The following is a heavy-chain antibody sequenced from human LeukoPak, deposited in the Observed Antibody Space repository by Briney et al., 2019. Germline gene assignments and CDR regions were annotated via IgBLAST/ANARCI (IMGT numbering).Heavy chain of an antibody. V-gene: IGHV3-66*02. J-gene: IGHJ4*02. CDR3: ARGDVGDY. CDR2: IYSGGST. D-gene: IGHD1-26*01. CDR1: GFTVSSNY. Sequence: GGSLRPSCAASGFTVSSNYMSWVRQAPGKGLEWVSVIYSGGSTYYADSVKGRFTISRDNSKNTLYLEMNSLRVEDTAVYYCARGDVGDYWGQGTLVTVSS.